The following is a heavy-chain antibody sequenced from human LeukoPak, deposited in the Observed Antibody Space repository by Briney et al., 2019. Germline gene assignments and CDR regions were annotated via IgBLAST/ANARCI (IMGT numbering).Heavy chain of an antibody. CDR2: FIPIFGTA. D-gene: IGHD3-22*01. V-gene: IGHV1-69*13. CDR3: ASTHPSSSGYLHFDY. J-gene: IGHJ4*02. Sequence: ASVKVSCKASGGTFSSYAISWVRQAPGQGLEWMGGFIPIFGTANYAQKFQGRVTITADESTSTAYMELSSLRSEDTAVYYCASTHPSSSGYLHFDYWGQGTLVTVSS. CDR1: GGTFSSYA.